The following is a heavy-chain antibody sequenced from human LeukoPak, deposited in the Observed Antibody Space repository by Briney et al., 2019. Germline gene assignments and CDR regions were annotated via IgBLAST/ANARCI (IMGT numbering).Heavy chain of an antibody. D-gene: IGHD1-26*01. Sequence: KPGGSLRLSCAASGFTFSSYSMNWVRQAPGKGLEWVSSISSSSSYIYYADSVKGRFTISRDNAKNSLYLQMNSLRAEDTAVYYCAREVGGSQDGDYYMDVWGKGTTVTVSS. CDR3: AREVGGSQDGDYYMDV. CDR1: GFTFSSYS. CDR2: ISSSSSYI. J-gene: IGHJ6*03. V-gene: IGHV3-21*01.